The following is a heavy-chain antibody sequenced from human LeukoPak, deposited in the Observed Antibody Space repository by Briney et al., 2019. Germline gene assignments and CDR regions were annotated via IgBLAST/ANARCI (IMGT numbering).Heavy chain of an antibody. CDR3: ARGRLGSYGYYYYYMDV. V-gene: IGHV4-34*01. D-gene: IGHD5-18*01. Sequence: PSETLSLTCAVYGGSFSGYYWSWIRQPPGKGLEWIGETNHSGSTNYNPSLKSRVTISVDTSKNQFSLKLSSVTAADTAVYYCARGRLGSYGYYYYYMDVWGKGTTVTVSS. CDR2: TNHSGST. J-gene: IGHJ6*03. CDR1: GGSFSGYY.